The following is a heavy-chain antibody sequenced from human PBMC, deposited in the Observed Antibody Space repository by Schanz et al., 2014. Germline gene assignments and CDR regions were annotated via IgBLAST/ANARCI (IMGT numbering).Heavy chain of an antibody. CDR3: ARDPWVGEKDAFDF. CDR2: IYYSGTT. Sequence: QVRLQESGPGLVRPSETLSLTCTVSGDSITHFYWSWIRQSPGKGLEWIGSIYYSGTTNYSPSLNRRVTISLDMSKKSFALNLSAVTTADAAVYYCARDPWVGEKDAFDFWGQGTMVSVSS. D-gene: IGHD3-10*01. V-gene: IGHV4-59*01. CDR1: GDSITHFY. J-gene: IGHJ3*01.